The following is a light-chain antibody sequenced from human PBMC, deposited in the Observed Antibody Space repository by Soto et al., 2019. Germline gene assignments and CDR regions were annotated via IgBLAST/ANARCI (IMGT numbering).Light chain of an antibody. V-gene: IGLV2-11*01. CDR2: DVS. J-gene: IGLJ1*01. CDR3: CSYAGSYTFV. Sequence: QSALKQPRSVSGSPGQSVTISCTGTSSDVGVYNYVSWYQQYPGKAPKIMIYDVSKRPSGVPDRFSGSKSDNTASLTISGLQAEDEADYYCCSYAGSYTFVFGIGTKVTVL. CDR1: SSDVGVYNY.